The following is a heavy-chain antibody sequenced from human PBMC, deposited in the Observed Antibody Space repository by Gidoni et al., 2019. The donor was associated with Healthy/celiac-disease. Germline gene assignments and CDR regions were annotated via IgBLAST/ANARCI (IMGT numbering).Heavy chain of an antibody. D-gene: IGHD5-18*01. CDR1: GFTFSSYG. Sequence: QVQRVESGGGVVQPGRSLRLSCAASGFTFSSYGMHWVRQAPGKGLEWVAVIWYDGSNKYYADSVKGRFTISRDNSKNTLYLQMNSLRAEDTAVYYCARGGPLIQLWLRLFDYWGQGTLVTVSS. J-gene: IGHJ4*02. CDR2: IWYDGSNK. V-gene: IGHV3-33*01. CDR3: ARGGPLIQLWLRLFDY.